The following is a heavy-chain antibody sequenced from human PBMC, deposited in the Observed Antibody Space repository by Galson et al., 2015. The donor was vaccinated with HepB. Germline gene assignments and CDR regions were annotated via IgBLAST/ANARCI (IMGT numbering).Heavy chain of an antibody. Sequence: SLRLSCAASAFTFTNYFMTWVRQAPGKGLEWVANIKQDGSAKYYVDSVKGRFTISRDNAKNALYLEVNSLRAEHTAVYYCARLDRNYFDPWGQGTLVTVSS. D-gene: IGHD3-9*01. CDR1: AFTFTNYF. V-gene: IGHV3-7*03. J-gene: IGHJ5*02. CDR2: IKQDGSAK. CDR3: ARLDRNYFDP.